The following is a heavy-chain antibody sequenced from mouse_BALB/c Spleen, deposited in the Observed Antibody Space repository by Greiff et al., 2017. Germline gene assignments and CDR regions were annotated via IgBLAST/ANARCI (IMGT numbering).Heavy chain of an antibody. CDR3: ARDRGNYDYAMDY. CDR1: GFTFSSYG. CDR2: INSNGGST. J-gene: IGHJ4*01. D-gene: IGHD2-1*01. Sequence: EVKLQESGGGLVQPGGSLKLSCAASGFTFSSYGMSWVRQTPDKRLELVATINSNGGSTYYPDSVKGRFTISRDNAKNTLYLQMSSLKSEDTAMYYCARDRGNYDYAMDYWGQGTSVTVSS. V-gene: IGHV5-6-3*01.